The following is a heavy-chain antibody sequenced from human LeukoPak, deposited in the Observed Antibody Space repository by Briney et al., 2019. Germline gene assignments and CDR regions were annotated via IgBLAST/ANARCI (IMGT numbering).Heavy chain of an antibody. J-gene: IGHJ1*01. Sequence: GGSLRLSCAASGFTFSSYAMHWVRQAPGKGLEWVAVISYDGSNKYYADSVKGRFTISRDNSKNTLYLQMNSLRSEDTAVYYCARYADPRAVTTAEYFQHWGQGTLVTVSS. CDR1: GFTFSSYA. CDR3: ARYADPRAVTTAEYFQH. D-gene: IGHD1-14*01. CDR2: ISYDGSNK. V-gene: IGHV3-30-3*01.